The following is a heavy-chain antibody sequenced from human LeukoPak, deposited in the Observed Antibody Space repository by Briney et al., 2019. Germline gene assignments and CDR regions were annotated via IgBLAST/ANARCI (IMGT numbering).Heavy chain of an antibody. Sequence: WASVKVSCKASGYTFTSYDINWVRQATGQGLEWMGWMNPNSGNTGYAQKFQGRVTMTRNTSISTAYMELSSLRSEGTAVYYCARACYSSGYYLGYWGREPWSPSPQ. D-gene: IGHD3-22*01. CDR2: MNPNSGNT. J-gene: IGHJ4*02. CDR3: ARACYSSGYYLGY. CDR1: GYTFTSYD. V-gene: IGHV1-8*01.